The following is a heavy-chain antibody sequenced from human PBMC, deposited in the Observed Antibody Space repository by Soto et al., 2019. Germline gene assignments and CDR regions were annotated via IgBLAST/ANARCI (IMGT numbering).Heavy chain of an antibody. CDR3: AKEVTYYDILTGYPLGVYGMDV. Sequence: GGSLRLSCAASGFTFSSYAMSWVRQAPGKGLEWVSAISGSGGSTYYADSVKGRFTISRDNSKNTLYLQMNSLRAEDTAVYYCAKEVTYYDILTGYPLGVYGMDVWGQGTTVTVSS. V-gene: IGHV3-23*01. CDR1: GFTFSSYA. J-gene: IGHJ6*02. D-gene: IGHD3-9*01. CDR2: ISGSGGST.